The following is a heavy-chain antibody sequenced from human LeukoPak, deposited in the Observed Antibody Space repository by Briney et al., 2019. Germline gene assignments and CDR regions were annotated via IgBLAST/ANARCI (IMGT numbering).Heavy chain of an antibody. CDR3: VRGGVDY. CDR1: GFTFSSYW. CDR2: ISGDGRST. V-gene: IGHV3-74*01. Sequence: QSGGSLRLSCVVSGFTFSSYWIHWVRQVPGKGLAWVSRISGDGRSTDYADSVKGRFTVSRNNAKNTLYLQMNSLRVEDTAVYYCVRGGVDYWGQGTLVTVSS. D-gene: IGHD3-16*01. J-gene: IGHJ4*02.